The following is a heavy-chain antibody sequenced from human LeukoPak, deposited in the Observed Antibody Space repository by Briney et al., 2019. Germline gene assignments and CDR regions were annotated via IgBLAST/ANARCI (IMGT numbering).Heavy chain of an antibody. V-gene: IGHV1-3*01. Sequence: ASVKVSCKASGGSFSSYAINWVRQAPGQGLEWMGWINAGNGNTKYSQKFQGRVTITRDTSASTAYMELSSLRSEDTAVYYCVLWFGGYFFDYWGQGTLVTVSS. CDR1: GGSFSSYA. D-gene: IGHD3-10*01. J-gene: IGHJ4*02. CDR2: INAGNGNT. CDR3: VLWFGGYFFDY.